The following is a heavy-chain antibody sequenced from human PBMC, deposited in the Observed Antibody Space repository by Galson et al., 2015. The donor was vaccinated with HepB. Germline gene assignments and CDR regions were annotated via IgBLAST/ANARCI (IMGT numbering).Heavy chain of an antibody. CDR3: ARTLTTYSSSWRSSGFDP. CDR1: GGTFSSYA. D-gene: IGHD6-13*01. V-gene: IGHV1-69*13. Sequence: SVKVSCKASGGTFSSYAISWVRQAPGQGLEWMGGIIPIFGIANYAQKFQGRVTITADESTSTAYMELSSLRSEDTAVYYCARTLTTYSSSWRSSGFDPWGQGTLVTVSS. CDR2: IIPIFGIA. J-gene: IGHJ5*02.